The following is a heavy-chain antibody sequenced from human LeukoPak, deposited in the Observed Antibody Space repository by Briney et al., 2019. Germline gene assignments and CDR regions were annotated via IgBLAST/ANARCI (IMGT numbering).Heavy chain of an antibody. CDR2: ISSSETTT. CDR3: VRVLAAGFRMDV. D-gene: IGHD6-13*01. CDR1: GFSFSDSY. J-gene: IGHJ6*02. Sequence: PGGSLRRSCAASGFSFSDSYMTWIRQAPGKGLECVAYISSSETTTWYADSVKGRFTISRDNAKKSLYLQMNNLSAEDTAVYYCVRVLAAGFRMDVWGQGTKVTISS. V-gene: IGHV3-11*01.